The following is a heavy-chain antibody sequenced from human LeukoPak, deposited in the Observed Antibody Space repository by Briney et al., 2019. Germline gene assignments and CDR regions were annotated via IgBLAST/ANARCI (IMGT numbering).Heavy chain of an antibody. J-gene: IGHJ4*02. Sequence: PGGSLRLSCAASGFTFSDHFLDWVRQAPGKGLEWVGRTRNKVHNYTTSYAASVKGRFTISRHASKKLMYLQMNSLKTEDTAVYFCVREQWRPGDYWGQGTLVTVSS. CDR2: TRNKVHNYTT. CDR1: GFTFSDHF. CDR3: VREQWRPGDY. V-gene: IGHV3-72*01. D-gene: IGHD6-19*01.